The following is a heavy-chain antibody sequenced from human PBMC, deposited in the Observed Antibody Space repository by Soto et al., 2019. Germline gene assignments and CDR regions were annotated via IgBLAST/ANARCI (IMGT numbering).Heavy chain of an antibody. D-gene: IGHD3-9*01. CDR1: GFTFSSYA. Sequence: EVQLLESGGGLVQPGGSLRLSCATSGFTFSSYAMSWVRQAPGKGLEWVSAISGSGGSTYYADSVKGRFTISRDNSKNTLYLQMNSLRAEDTAVYYCAKGPVGYDILSYFDYWGQGTLVTVSS. J-gene: IGHJ4*02. CDR3: AKGPVGYDILSYFDY. V-gene: IGHV3-23*01. CDR2: ISGSGGST.